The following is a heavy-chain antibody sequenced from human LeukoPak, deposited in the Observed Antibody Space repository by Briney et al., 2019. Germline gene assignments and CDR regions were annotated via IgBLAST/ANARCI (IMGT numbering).Heavy chain of an antibody. D-gene: IGHD1-26*01. CDR1: GYIFTSYG. CDR2: IIAYNSNT. Sequence: GAAVKVSCKDCGYIFTSYGISWLGQAPGQAREWMGWIIAYNSNTNYAQNLQSRVTMTTDTSTSTAYMELRSLRSADTAVYYCARDLVVGATPCYDYWGQGTLVTVSS. V-gene: IGHV1-18*01. J-gene: IGHJ4*02. CDR3: ARDLVVGATPCYDY.